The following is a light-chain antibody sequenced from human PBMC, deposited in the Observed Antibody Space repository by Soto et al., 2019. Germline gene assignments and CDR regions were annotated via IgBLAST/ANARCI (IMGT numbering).Light chain of an antibody. V-gene: IGLV3-21*02. CDR3: QVWDSSSDVV. CDR2: DNH. J-gene: IGLJ2*01. CDR1: DMETKS. Sequence: SYELTQPPSVSVAPGQTARIACGGNDMETKSVHWYQQKPGRAPVLVVSDNHDRPSGIPERFSGSNSGLTATLTISRVEAGDEADYYCQVWDSSSDVVFGGGTKLNVL.